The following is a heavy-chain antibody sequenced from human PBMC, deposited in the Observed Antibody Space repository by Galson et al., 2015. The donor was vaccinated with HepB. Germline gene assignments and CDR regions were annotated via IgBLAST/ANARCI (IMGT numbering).Heavy chain of an antibody. CDR1: GFIFSNFA. D-gene: IGHD3-10*01. CDR2: ISGGGGGTT. V-gene: IGHV3-23*01. J-gene: IGHJ4*02. CDR3: AKVGYSGSGTGSFYEGSDY. Sequence: SLRLSCAASGFIFSNFAMTWVRQAPGKGLEWVSAISGGGGGTTYYADSVKGRFSISRDNSKNTLYLQMNSLRAEDTAIYFCAKVGYSGSGTGSFYEGSDYWGQGTLVTVSS.